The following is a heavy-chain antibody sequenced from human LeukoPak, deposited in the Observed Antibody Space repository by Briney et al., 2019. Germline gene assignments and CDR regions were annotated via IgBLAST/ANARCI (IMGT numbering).Heavy chain of an antibody. CDR3: ARGWDYDFWSGLPYYMDV. D-gene: IGHD3-3*01. J-gene: IGHJ6*03. CDR2: ISAYNGNT. CDR1: GYTFTSYG. Sequence: GASVKVSCKASGYTFTSYGISWVRQAPGQGLEWMGWISAYNGNTNYAQKLQGRVTMTTDTSTSTAYMELTSLRSDDTAVYYCARGWDYDFWSGLPYYMDVWGKGTTVTVSS. V-gene: IGHV1-18*01.